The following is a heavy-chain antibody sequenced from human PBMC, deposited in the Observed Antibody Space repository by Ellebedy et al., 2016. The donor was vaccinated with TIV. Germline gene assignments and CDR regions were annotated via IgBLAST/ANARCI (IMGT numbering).Heavy chain of an antibody. V-gene: IGHV3-33*08. CDR2: IWYDGTTK. CDR1: GVTFSSYG. D-gene: IGHD3-22*01. J-gene: IGHJ4*02. Sequence: PGGSLRLSCETSGVTFSSYGMHWVRQAPGKQPEWLAVIWYDGTTKYYADSVTGRFTISRDTSNSTRYLQMNSLRADDTAVYFCPRDKDRSGHNKISLVFDSWGPGTLVTVSS. CDR3: PRDKDRSGHNKISLVFDS.